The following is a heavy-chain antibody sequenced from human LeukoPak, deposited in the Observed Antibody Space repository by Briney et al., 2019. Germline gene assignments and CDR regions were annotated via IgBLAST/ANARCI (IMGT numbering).Heavy chain of an antibody. D-gene: IGHD3-22*01. J-gene: IGHJ6*02. V-gene: IGHV1-69*13. CDR3: ARVQRTYDSSGYYYYYGMDV. Sequence: ASVTVSCTASGGTFSSYAISWVRQAPGQGLEWMGGIIPIFGTANYAQKFQGRVTITADESTSTAYMELSSLRSEDAAVYYCARVQRTYDSSGYYYYYGMDVWGQGTTVTVSS. CDR2: IIPIFGTA. CDR1: GGTFSSYA.